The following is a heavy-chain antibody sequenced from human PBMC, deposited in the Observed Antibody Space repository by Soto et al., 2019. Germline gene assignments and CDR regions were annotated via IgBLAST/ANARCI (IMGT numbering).Heavy chain of an antibody. D-gene: IGHD2-15*01. CDR3: AKDSRPIVLPQFDP. J-gene: IGHJ5*02. CDR1: GFTFSSYA. CDR2: ISGSGGST. V-gene: IGHV3-23*01. Sequence: GGSLRLSCAASGFTFSSYAMSWVRQAPGKGLEWVSAISGSGGSTYYADSVKGRFTISRDNSKNTLYLQMNSLRAEETAVYYCAKDSRPIVLPQFDPWGQGTLVTVSS.